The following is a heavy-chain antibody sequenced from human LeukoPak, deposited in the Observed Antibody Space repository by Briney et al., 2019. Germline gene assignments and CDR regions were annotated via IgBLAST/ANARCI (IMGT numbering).Heavy chain of an antibody. CDR1: GFTFSRFW. D-gene: IGHD2-2*01. J-gene: IGHJ4*02. Sequence: GGTLRLSCAASGFTFSRFWMSWVRQAPGKGLEGVANINQAGSEKYYVDSVKGRFTISRDNAKNSLYLLMNSLRAEDTAVYYCASASPAADYWGQGTLVTVSS. CDR3: ASASPAADY. V-gene: IGHV3-7*01. CDR2: INQAGSEK.